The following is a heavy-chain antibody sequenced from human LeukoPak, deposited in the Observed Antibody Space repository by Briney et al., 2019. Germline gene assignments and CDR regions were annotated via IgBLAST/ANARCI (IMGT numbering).Heavy chain of an antibody. CDR1: GGSVSSGYHY. V-gene: IGHV4-30-4*08. CDR3: ARVTPGYTGGGADYYYMDV. J-gene: IGHJ6*03. CDR2: ISYSGST. D-gene: IGHD6-25*01. Sequence: PSQTLSLTCTVSGGSVSSGYHYWSWIRQPPGKNLEWIGYISYSGSTSYTQSLESRVSISVDTSKNHFSLKLNSVTAADTAIYYCARVTPGYTGGGADYYYMDVWGKGTTVTVSS.